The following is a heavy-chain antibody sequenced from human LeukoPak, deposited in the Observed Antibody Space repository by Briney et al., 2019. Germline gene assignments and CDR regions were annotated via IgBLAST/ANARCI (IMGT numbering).Heavy chain of an antibody. Sequence: PRGSLRLSCAASGFSFTTYWMSWVRQAPGEGLEWVANIKQDGTEKYYVDSVKGRFTISRDNAKNSLYLQMNSLRVEDTAVYYCAKLAKYFYGSETYYFFEHWGQGTPVTASS. D-gene: IGHD3-10*01. CDR2: IKQDGTEK. J-gene: IGHJ4*02. V-gene: IGHV3-7*01. CDR1: GFSFTTYW. CDR3: AKLAKYFYGSETYYFFEH.